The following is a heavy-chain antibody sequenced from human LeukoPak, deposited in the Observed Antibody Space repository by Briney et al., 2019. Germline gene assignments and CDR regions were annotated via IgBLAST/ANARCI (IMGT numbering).Heavy chain of an antibody. CDR1: GLTSSSHR. D-gene: IGHD2-15*01. J-gene: IGHJ4*02. Sequence: PGGSLRLSCAASGLTSSSHRMHWVRQAPGKGLVWVSRINDDGSSTTYADSVKGRFTISRDNTKNMLYLEMKSLRVEDTAVYYCASTISCLLWGQGTLVTVSS. V-gene: IGHV3-74*01. CDR3: ASTISCLL. CDR2: INDDGSST.